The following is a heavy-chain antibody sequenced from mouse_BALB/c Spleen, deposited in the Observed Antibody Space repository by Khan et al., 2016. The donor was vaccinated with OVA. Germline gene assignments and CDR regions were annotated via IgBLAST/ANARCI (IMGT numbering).Heavy chain of an antibody. D-gene: IGHD2-1*01. CDR3: ARDGNYMDY. CDR2: IYFSGSI. CDR1: GYSITSGYS. J-gene: IGHJ4*01. Sequence: EVQLQESGPDLVKPSQSLSLTCTVTGYSITSGYSWHWIRQFPGNKLEWMAYIYFSGSINYSQSLKSRISVTRDTSKNQFFLQLNSVTTEDTATYYCARDGNYMDYWGQGTSVTVSS. V-gene: IGHV3-1*02.